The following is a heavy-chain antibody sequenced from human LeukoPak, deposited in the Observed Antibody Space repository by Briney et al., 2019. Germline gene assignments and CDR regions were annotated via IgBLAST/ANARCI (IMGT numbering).Heavy chain of an antibody. CDR1: GFIFSSYA. D-gene: IGHD3-16*01. CDR2: ITYDGSNK. J-gene: IGHJ4*02. CDR3: ARSAMEYRYVSPSDS. V-gene: IGHV3-30*04. Sequence: PGGSLRLSCAASGFIFSSYAMHWVRQAPGKGLEWVALITYDGSNKYYADSVKGRFTISIDNSKTTLYLQMNSLRAEDTGVYYCARSAMEYRYVSPSDSWGQGTLVTVSS.